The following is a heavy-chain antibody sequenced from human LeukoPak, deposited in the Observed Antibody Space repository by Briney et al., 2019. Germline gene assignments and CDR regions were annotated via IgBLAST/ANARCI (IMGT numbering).Heavy chain of an antibody. V-gene: IGHV4-4*07. CDR1: RGTVSSNY. CDR3: AHSISMDFEY. CDR2: IYNGGTT. D-gene: IGHD2/OR15-2a*01. J-gene: IGHJ4*02. Sequence: SETLSLTCTGSRGTVSSNYWNWIRQPAGKGLEWIGRIYNGGTTNYNPSLESRVTISIDRSKNQFSLKLTSVTAADTAVYYCAHSISMDFEYWGQGTLVTVSS.